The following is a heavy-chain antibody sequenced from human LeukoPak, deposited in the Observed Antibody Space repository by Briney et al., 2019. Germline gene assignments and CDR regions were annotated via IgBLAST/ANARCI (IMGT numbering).Heavy chain of an antibody. D-gene: IGHD1-7*01. V-gene: IGHV3-23*01. CDR2: ISGSGGST. Sequence: QPGASLRLSCAASGFTFSSYAMSWVRQAPGKGLEWVSAISGSGGSTYYADYVKGRFTISRDNSKNTLYLQMNSLRAEYTAVYYCAKDWYNWNYGVWFEPWGQGTLVTVS. CDR1: GFTFSSYA. CDR3: AKDWYNWNYGVWFEP. J-gene: IGHJ5*02.